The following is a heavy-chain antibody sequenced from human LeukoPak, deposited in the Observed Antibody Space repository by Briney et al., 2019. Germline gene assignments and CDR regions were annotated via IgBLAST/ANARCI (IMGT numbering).Heavy chain of an antibody. V-gene: IGHV4-31*11. CDR3: ARARDFYYGMDV. Sequence: SETLSLTCAVSGGSISSGDYYFNWIRQHPGRGLEWIGYINYSGSTYYNPSLKSRVMLSVDTSKNHFSLKLSSVTAADTAVYFCARARDFYYGMDVWGQGTTVTVSS. J-gene: IGHJ6*02. CDR1: GGSISSGDYY. CDR2: INYSGST.